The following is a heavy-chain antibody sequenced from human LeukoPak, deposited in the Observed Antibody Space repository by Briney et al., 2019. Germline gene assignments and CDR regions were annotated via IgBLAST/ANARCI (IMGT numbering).Heavy chain of an antibody. CDR3: AKEYGDSTLDY. V-gene: IGHV3-9*01. J-gene: IGHJ4*02. CDR1: GFTVSSNS. D-gene: IGHD4-17*01. Sequence: GGSLRLSCTVSGFTVSSNSMSWVRQAPGKGLEWVSGISWNSGSIGYADSVKGRFTIPRDNAKNSLYLQMNSLRAEDTALYYCAKEYGDSTLDYWGQGTLVTVSS. CDR2: ISWNSGSI.